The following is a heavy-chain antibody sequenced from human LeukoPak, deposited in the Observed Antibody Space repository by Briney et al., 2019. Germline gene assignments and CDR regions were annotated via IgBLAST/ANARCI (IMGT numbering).Heavy chain of an antibody. J-gene: IGHJ3*02. CDR2: IKSDGSST. CDR3: ARRSAAKDAFDI. D-gene: IGHD6-25*01. Sequence: GGSLRLSCAASGFTFSSYWMHWVRQAPGKGLGWVSRIKSDGSSTSYADSVKGRFTISRDNPKNTLYLQINSLRAEDTAVYYCARRSAAKDAFDIWGQGTMVTVSS. V-gene: IGHV3-74*01. CDR1: GFTFSSYW.